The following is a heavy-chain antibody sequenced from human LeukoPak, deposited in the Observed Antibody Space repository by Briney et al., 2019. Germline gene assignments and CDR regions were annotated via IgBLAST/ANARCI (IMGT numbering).Heavy chain of an antibody. D-gene: IGHD3-10*01. CDR3: ARELRVVRGVSFDY. CDR2: ISSSGSTM. Sequence: GGSLRLSCAASGFTFSDDYMSWIRQAPGKGLEWVSYISSSGSTMYYADSVKGRFTISRDNAKNSVYLQMNSLRVEDTAVYYCARELRVVRGVSFDYWGQGTLVTVSS. V-gene: IGHV3-11*04. CDR1: GFTFSDDY. J-gene: IGHJ4*02.